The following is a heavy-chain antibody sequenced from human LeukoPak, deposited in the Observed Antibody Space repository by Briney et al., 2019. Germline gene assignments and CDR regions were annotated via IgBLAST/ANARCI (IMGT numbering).Heavy chain of an antibody. J-gene: IGHJ4*02. CDR2: IWYDGSNK. V-gene: IGHV3-33*01. Sequence: PGGSLRLSCAASGFTFSSYGMHWVRQAPGKGLEWVAVIWYDGSNKYYADSVKGRFTISRDNSQNTLYLQMNSLRAEDTAVYYCARPPPYCGGDCYSFDCWGQGTLVTVSS. CDR3: ARPPPYCGGDCYSFDC. CDR1: GFTFSSYG. D-gene: IGHD2-21*02.